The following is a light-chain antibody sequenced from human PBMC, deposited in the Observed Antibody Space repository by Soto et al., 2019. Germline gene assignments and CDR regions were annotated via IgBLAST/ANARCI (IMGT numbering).Light chain of an antibody. CDR3: QSYDSSLSGWV. V-gene: IGLV1-40*01. Sequence: QSVLTQPPSVSGAPGQRVTISCTGSSSNIVAGYDVHWYQQLPGTAPKLLIYGNSNRPSGVPDRFSGSKSGTSASLAITGLQAEDEADYYCQSYDSSLSGWVFGGGTKL. J-gene: IGLJ3*02. CDR1: SSNIVAGYD. CDR2: GNS.